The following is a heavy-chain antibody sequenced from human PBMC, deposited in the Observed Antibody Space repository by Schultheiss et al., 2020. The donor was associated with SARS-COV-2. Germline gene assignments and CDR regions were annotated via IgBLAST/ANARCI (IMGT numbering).Heavy chain of an antibody. V-gene: IGHV3-30-3*01. CDR1: GFTFSTFA. Sequence: GESLKISCAASGFTFSTFAMHWVRQAPGKGLEWLTLISYDSTNIHYADSVKGRFTISRDNSKNTLYLQMNSLRAEDTAVYYCASDGSGSYYGWFDPWGQGTVVT. CDR3: ASDGSGSYYGWFDP. CDR2: ISYDSTNI. D-gene: IGHD3-10*01. J-gene: IGHJ5*02.